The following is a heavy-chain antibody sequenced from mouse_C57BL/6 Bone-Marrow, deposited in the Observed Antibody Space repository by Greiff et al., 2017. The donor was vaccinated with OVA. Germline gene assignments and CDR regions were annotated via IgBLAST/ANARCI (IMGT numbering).Heavy chain of an antibody. Sequence: EVQLVESGGDLVKPGGSLKLSCAASGFTFSSYGMSWVRQTPDKRLEWVATISSGGSYTYYPDSVKGRFTISRDNAKNTLYLQMSSLKSEDTAMYYCARPHSNRDYYAMDYWGQGTSVTVSS. CDR2: ISSGGSYT. CDR1: GFTFSSYG. CDR3: ARPHSNRDYYAMDY. J-gene: IGHJ4*01. D-gene: IGHD2-5*01. V-gene: IGHV5-6*01.